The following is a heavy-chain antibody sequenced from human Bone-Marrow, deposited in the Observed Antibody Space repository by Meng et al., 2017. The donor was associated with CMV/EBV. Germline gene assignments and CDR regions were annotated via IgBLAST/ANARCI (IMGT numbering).Heavy chain of an antibody. CDR1: GFTFSDYY. Sequence: GESLKISCAASGFTFSDYYMNWIRQAPGKGLEWISYISSDGDSDFYGKSVKGRFTISRDNAKNSIHLQMNSLRAEDTGVYHCARTRYSSSWYTFDYWGPGNLVTVSS. J-gene: IGHJ4*02. V-gene: IGHV3-11*04. CDR3: ARTRYSSSWYTFDY. D-gene: IGHD6-13*01. CDR2: ISSDGDSD.